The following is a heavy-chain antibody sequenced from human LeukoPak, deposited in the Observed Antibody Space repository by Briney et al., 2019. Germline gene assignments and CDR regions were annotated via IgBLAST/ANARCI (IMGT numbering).Heavy chain of an antibody. J-gene: IGHJ4*02. D-gene: IGHD4-11*01. CDR1: GYTFSSSW. V-gene: IGHV5-51*01. CDR2: IYPGDSDT. CDR3: ARLYHNYGFDY. Sequence: GESLKISCKTSGYTFSSSWIAWVRQMPGKALDWMGIIYPGDSDTRYSPSLQGQVTISADKSITTAYLQWSSLKASDTAMYYCARLYHNYGFDYWGQGTLVTVSS.